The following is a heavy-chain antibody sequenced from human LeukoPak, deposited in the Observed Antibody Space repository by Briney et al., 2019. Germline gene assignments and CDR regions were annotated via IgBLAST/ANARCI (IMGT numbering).Heavy chain of an antibody. V-gene: IGHV1-2*02. CDR1: GYTFTGYY. J-gene: IGHJ6*03. CDR2: INPNSGGT. CDR3: AKDSSSWYSDYYYYMDV. D-gene: IGHD6-13*01. Sequence: ASVKVSCKASGYTFTGYYMHWVRQAPGQGLEWMGWINPNSGGTNYAQKFQGRVTMTRDTSISTAYMELSRLRSDDTAVYYCAKDSSSWYSDYYYYMDVWGKGTTVTVSS.